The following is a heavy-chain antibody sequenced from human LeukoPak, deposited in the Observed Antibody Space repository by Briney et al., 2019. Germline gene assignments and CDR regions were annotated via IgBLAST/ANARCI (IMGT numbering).Heavy chain of an antibody. CDR3: AAYSGSSPGGDY. J-gene: IGHJ4*02. V-gene: IGHV3-33*01. Sequence: PGTSLRLSCAASGFTFSNSGMHWVRQAPGKGLEWVAVIWYDGSNKYYADSVKGRFTISRDNSKNTLYLQMNSLRAEDTAVYYCAAYSGSSPGGDYWGQGTLDTVSS. CDR1: GFTFSNSG. D-gene: IGHD1-26*01. CDR2: IWYDGSNK.